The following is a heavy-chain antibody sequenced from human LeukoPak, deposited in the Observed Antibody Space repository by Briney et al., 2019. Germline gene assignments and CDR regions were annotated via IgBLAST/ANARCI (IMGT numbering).Heavy chain of an antibody. CDR1: GGSISSSSYY. V-gene: IGHV4-39*07. Sequence: PSETLSLTCTVSGGSISSSSYYWGWIRQPPGKGLEWIGSIYYSGSTYYNPSLKSRVTISVDTSKNQFSLKLSSVTAADTAVYYCARVNYYDSSGYYYGPPQYYYYYYMDVWGKGTTVTISS. D-gene: IGHD3-22*01. CDR2: IYYSGST. J-gene: IGHJ6*03. CDR3: ARVNYYDSSGYYYGPPQYYYYYYMDV.